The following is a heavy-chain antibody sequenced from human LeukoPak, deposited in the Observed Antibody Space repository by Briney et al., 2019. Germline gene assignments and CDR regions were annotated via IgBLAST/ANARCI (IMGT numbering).Heavy chain of an antibody. D-gene: IGHD6-13*01. CDR2: IIPILGIA. CDR1: GDTFSIYG. Sequence: GSSVKVSCKAVGDTFSIYGISWVRQAPGQGLEWMGRIIPILGIANYAQKFQGRVTITADKSTSTAYMELSSLRSEDTAVYYCARDLRQSGQQLVPHFDYWGQGTLVTVSS. J-gene: IGHJ4*02. V-gene: IGHV1-69*04. CDR3: ARDLRQSGQQLVPHFDY.